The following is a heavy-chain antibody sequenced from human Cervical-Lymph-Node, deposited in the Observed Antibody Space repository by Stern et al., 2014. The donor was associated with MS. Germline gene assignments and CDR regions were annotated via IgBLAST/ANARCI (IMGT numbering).Heavy chain of an antibody. Sequence: EVKLGESGGGLVQPGRSLRLSCAASGFTFDDYAMHWVRHAPGKGLAWVSGLTWNSVSVGYADSVKGRFTISRDNAKNSLYLQMNSLRGDDTALYYCAKGSGGSGYYPVALDYWGQGTLVTVSS. J-gene: IGHJ4*02. CDR3: AKGSGGSGYYPVALDY. V-gene: IGHV3-9*01. CDR1: GFTFDDYA. CDR2: LTWNSVSV. D-gene: IGHD3-3*01.